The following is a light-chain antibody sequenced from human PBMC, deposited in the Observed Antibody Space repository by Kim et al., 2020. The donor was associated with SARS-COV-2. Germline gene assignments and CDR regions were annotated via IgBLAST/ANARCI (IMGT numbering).Light chain of an antibody. CDR3: QQYGSSTLYS. V-gene: IGKV3-20*01. Sequence: SPGHMASLSCRASQRICSSYLAWYQQKPGQAPRLLIYGASSRATGIPGRFSGSGSGTDFTLTISRLEPEDFAVYYCQQYGSSTLYSFGQGTKLEI. J-gene: IGKJ2*03. CDR2: GAS. CDR1: QRICSSY.